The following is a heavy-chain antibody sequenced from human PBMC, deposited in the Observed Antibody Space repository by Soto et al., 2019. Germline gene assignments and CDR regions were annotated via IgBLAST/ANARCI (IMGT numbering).Heavy chain of an antibody. Sequence: ASVQVSCKASGYTFTSYDINWLRQATGQELEWMGWMNPNSGNTGYAQKFQGRVTMTRNTAISTAYMEVSGLRSDDTAVYWCARGGYSGYDFAAYYNDMDVWVLGTTVTVSS. V-gene: IGHV1-8*01. CDR1: GYTFTSYD. J-gene: IGHJ6*02. D-gene: IGHD5-12*01. CDR3: ARGGYSGYDFAAYYNDMDV. CDR2: MNPNSGNT.